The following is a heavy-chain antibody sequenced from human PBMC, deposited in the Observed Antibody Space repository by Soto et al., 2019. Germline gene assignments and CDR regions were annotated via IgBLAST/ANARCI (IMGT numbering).Heavy chain of an antibody. CDR2: ISAYNGNT. D-gene: IGHD6-13*01. Sequence: QVQLVQSGAEVKKPGASVKVSCKASGYTFTSYGISWVRQAPGQGLEWMGWISAYNGNTNYAQKLQGRVTMATDTSPSTAHMELRSLRSDDTGVYYCARVLTAAGFDYWGQGTLVTVSS. J-gene: IGHJ4*02. CDR3: ARVLTAAGFDY. CDR1: GYTFTSYG. V-gene: IGHV1-18*01.